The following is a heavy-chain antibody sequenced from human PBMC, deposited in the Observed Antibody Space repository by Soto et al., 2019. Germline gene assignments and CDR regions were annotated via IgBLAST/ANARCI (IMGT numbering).Heavy chain of an antibody. V-gene: IGHV3-21*01. CDR1: GFTFSSYS. Sequence: EVQLVESGGGLVKPGGSLRLSCAASGFTFSSYSMNWVRQAPGKGLEWVSSISSSSSYIYYADSVKGRFTFSRDNAKNSLYLPMNSRRAEDTAVYYCARDDYGDLDAFDIWGQGKMVTVSS. CDR2: ISSSSSYI. D-gene: IGHD4-17*01. CDR3: ARDDYGDLDAFDI. J-gene: IGHJ3*02.